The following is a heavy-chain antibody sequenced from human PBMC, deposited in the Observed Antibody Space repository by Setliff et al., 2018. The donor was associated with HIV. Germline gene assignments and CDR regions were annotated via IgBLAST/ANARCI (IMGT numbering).Heavy chain of an antibody. V-gene: IGHV4-34*01. Sequence: KTSETLSLTCGVSGGSFSDYHWTWIRQSPGKGLEWIGEVSDSGTTNYNPSLKSRVTVSVDSSKKQFSLKLSSVTDADTAVYYCARLTTTYYYDSSAYYHPVWGQGTLVTVSS. J-gene: IGHJ4*02. CDR1: GGSFSDYH. CDR2: VSDSGTT. D-gene: IGHD3-22*01. CDR3: ARLTTTYYYDSSAYYHPV.